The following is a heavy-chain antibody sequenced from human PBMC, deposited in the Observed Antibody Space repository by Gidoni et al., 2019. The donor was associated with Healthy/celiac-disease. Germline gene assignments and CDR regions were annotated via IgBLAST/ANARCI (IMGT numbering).Heavy chain of an antibody. Sequence: QVQLVESGGGVVQPARSLRLSCAASGFTFSSYGMHWVRQAPGKGLEWVAVIWYDGSNKYYADSVKGRFTISRDNSKNTLYLQMNSLRAEDTAVYYCARGGYCSGGSCLLGGMDVWGQGTTVTVSS. CDR1: GFTFSSYG. D-gene: IGHD2-15*01. CDR3: ARGGYCSGGSCLLGGMDV. CDR2: IWYDGSNK. V-gene: IGHV3-33*01. J-gene: IGHJ6*02.